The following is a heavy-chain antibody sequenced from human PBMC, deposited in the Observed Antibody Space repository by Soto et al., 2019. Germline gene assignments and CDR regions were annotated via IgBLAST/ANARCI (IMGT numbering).Heavy chain of an antibody. Sequence: GGSLRLSCAASGLTFSSYSMNWVRQDPGKGLEYVSSITGSGAGTFYADSVKGRFTISRDNSKNTLYLQLNSLRAEDTAIYFCAKDPNGDYVGAFDSWGQGSLVTVSS. D-gene: IGHD4-17*01. CDR2: ITGSGAGT. CDR3: AKDPNGDYVGAFDS. V-gene: IGHV3-23*01. J-gene: IGHJ4*02. CDR1: GLTFSSYS.